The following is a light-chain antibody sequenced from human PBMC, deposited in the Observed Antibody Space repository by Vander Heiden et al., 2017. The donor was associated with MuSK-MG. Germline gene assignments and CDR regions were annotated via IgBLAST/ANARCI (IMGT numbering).Light chain of an antibody. V-gene: IGLV3-1*01. CDR2: QDS. Sequence: SYELTQPPSVSVSPGQTASITCSGDKLGDKYACWYQQKPGQHPVLVIYQDSKRPSGIPERFSGSNSGTTATLTIRGTQARDEDDYYCQAWDSSTAVFGGGTKLTVL. CDR3: QAWDSSTAV. J-gene: IGLJ2*01. CDR1: KLGDKY.